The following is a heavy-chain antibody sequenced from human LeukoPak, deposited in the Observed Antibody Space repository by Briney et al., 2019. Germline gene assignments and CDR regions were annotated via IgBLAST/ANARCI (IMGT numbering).Heavy chain of an antibody. D-gene: IGHD6-19*01. V-gene: IGHV3-20*04. Sequence: GGSLRLSCAASGFTFDDYGMSWVRQAPGKGLEWVSGINWNGGSTGYADSVKGRFTISRDNAKNSLYLQMNSLRAEDTALYYCARGPSAASSGWYGGGHYFDYWGQGTLVTVSS. CDR2: INWNGGST. CDR3: ARGPSAASSGWYGGGHYFDY. CDR1: GFTFDDYG. J-gene: IGHJ4*02.